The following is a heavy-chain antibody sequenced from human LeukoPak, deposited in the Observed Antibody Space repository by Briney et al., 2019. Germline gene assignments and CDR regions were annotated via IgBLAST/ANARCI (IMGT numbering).Heavy chain of an antibody. CDR3: ARDYPEYCSGGSCYSNYYYYMDV. CDR1: GFTFSSYS. V-gene: IGHV3-21*01. CDR2: ITISRSYI. D-gene: IGHD2-15*01. J-gene: IGHJ6*03. Sequence: GGSLRLSCAASGFTFSSYSMNWVRQAPGKGLEWVSSITISRSYIYYTDSVKGRFTISRDNAKNSLYLQMNSLRAEDTAVYYCARDYPEYCSGGSCYSNYYYYMDVWGKGTTVTVSS.